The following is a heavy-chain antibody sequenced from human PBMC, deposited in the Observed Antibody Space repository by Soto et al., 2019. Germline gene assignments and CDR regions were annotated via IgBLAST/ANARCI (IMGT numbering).Heavy chain of an antibody. CDR2: IYYSGRT. V-gene: IGHV4-61*08. D-gene: IGHD3-22*01. CDR3: ARGLVYYYDSGGYSGYHYYGVDV. CDR1: GGSVSSGDYY. J-gene: IGHJ6*02. Sequence: SETLSLTCTVSGGSVSSGDYYWSWIRQPPGKGLEWIGYIYYSGRTNYNPSLKSRVTISLDTSKNQFSLELTSVTAADTAMYYCARGLVYYYDSGGYSGYHYYGVDVWGQGTTVTVSS.